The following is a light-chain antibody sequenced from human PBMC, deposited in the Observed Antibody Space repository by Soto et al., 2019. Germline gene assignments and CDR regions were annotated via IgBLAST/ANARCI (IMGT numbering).Light chain of an antibody. Sequence: DIQMTQSPSSLSASFGDRVTITCRASQGIRNDLSWYQQKPGKAPKRLIYAASSLHSGVPSRFSGSASGTEFTLTISSLQSEDFAVYYCQQYNNWQTFGQGTKVDI. CDR1: QGIRND. CDR3: QQYNNWQT. J-gene: IGKJ1*01. CDR2: AAS. V-gene: IGKV1-17*01.